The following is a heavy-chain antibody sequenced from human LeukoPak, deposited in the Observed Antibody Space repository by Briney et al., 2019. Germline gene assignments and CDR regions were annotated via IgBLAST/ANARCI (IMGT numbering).Heavy chain of an antibody. CDR1: GYSISSGYY. J-gene: IGHJ4*02. D-gene: IGHD1-26*01. CDR2: IYHSGST. Sequence: SETLSLTCTVPGYSISSGYYWGWIRQPPGKGLEWIGTIYHSGSTYYNPSLKSRVTISVDTSENQFSLKLSSVTAADTAVYYCATATDQWELLALDYWGQGTLVTVSS. CDR3: ATATDQWELLALDY. V-gene: IGHV4-38-2*02.